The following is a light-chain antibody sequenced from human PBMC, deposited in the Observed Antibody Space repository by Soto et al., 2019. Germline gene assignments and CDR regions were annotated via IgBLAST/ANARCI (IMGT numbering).Light chain of an antibody. Sequence: DIVMTQSPDSLAVSPGERATISCKSSQSLLYRSNNKNYLAWYQQKPGQPPRVLIYWASTRESGVPDRFSGSGSGTDFTLTISSLWPEDVAVYYCQQYYSTPFTFGPGTKVNF. V-gene: IGKV4-1*01. J-gene: IGKJ3*01. CDR3: QQYYSTPFT. CDR2: WAS. CDR1: QSLLYRSNNKNY.